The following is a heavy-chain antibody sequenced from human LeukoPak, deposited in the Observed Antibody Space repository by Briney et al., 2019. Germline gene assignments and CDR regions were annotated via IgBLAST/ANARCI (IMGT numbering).Heavy chain of an antibody. J-gene: IGHJ6*03. Sequence: TGGSLRLSCAASGFTFSSYSMNWVRQAPGKGLEWVSSISSRSSYIYYADSVKGRFTISRDNAKNSLYLQVNSLRADDTAVYYCARIGRIYNYYMDVWGKGTTVTVSS. CDR2: ISSRSSYI. CDR1: GFTFSSYS. V-gene: IGHV3-21*01. CDR3: ARIGRIYNYYMDV. D-gene: IGHD1-14*01.